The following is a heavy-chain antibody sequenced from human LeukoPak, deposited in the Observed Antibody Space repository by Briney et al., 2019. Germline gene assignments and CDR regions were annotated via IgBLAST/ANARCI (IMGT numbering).Heavy chain of an antibody. J-gene: IGHJ4*02. CDR2: ISAYNGNT. V-gene: IGHV1-18*01. CDR1: GYTFTSYG. CDR3: ARDYYDSSGYRYHDY. D-gene: IGHD3-22*01. Sequence: ASVKLSCKASGYTFTSYGISWVRQAPGQGLEWMGWISAYNGNTNYAQKLQGRVTMTTDTSTSTAYMELRSLRSDDTAVYYCARDYYDSSGYRYHDYWGQGTLVTVSS.